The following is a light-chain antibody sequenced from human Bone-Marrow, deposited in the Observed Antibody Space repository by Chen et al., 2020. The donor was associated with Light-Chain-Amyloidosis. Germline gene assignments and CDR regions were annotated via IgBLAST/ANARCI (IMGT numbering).Light chain of an antibody. J-gene: IGKJ1*01. Sequence: EIVLTQSPATLSLSPGERATLSCRASQSVSSYLAWYQQKPGQAPRLLIYDASNRATGIPARFSGSGAGTDFTLNISSREPEDFAVYYCQQRSNWRWTFGQGTKVEIK. CDR1: QSVSSY. CDR3: QQRSNWRWT. CDR2: DAS. V-gene: IGKV3-11*01.